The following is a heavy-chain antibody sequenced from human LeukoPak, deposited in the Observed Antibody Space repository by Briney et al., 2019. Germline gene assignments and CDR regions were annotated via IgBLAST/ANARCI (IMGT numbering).Heavy chain of an antibody. Sequence: GGSLRLSCAASGFTFDSYAMNWVRQAPGKGLEWVSAISGSGGSTYYAGSVKGRFTISRDNSKNTLYLQMDSLRAEDTAMYYCAKKLSGSGWIFDYWGQGTLVTVSS. CDR2: ISGSGGST. CDR1: GFTFDSYA. V-gene: IGHV3-23*01. J-gene: IGHJ4*02. D-gene: IGHD6-19*01. CDR3: AKKLSGSGWIFDY.